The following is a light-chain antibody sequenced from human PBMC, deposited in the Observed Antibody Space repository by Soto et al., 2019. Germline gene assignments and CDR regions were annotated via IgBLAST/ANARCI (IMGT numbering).Light chain of an antibody. CDR2: AAS. CDR3: PKYNSATLT. J-gene: IGKJ4*01. CDR1: QGISNY. Sequence: DILMTQSPSSLSASVGDRVTITCRASQGISNYLAWYQQKPGKVPEVLIYAASTLQSGVPSRFSGSGSGTDFTLTISTLQPEDVATYYCPKYNSATLTFGGGTKVEIK. V-gene: IGKV1-27*01.